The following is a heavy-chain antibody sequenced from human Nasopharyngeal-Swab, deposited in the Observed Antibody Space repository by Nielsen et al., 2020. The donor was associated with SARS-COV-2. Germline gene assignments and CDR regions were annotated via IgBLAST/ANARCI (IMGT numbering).Heavy chain of an antibody. V-gene: IGHV3-64*01. J-gene: IGHJ4*02. Sequence: LSLTCAASGFTFSSYAMHWVRQAPGKGLEYVSAISSNGGSTYYANSVKGRFTISRDNSKNTLYLQMNSLRAEDTAVYYCARDPSPAVAAYFDYWGQGTLVTVSS. CDR1: GFTFSSYA. CDR3: ARDPSPAVAAYFDY. D-gene: IGHD2-15*01. CDR2: ISSNGGST.